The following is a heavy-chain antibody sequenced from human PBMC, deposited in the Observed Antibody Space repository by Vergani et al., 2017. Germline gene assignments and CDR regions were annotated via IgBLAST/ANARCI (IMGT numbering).Heavy chain of an antibody. CDR3: ARDLIADYYGSGSYLWDYYGMDV. CDR2: INAGNGNK. V-gene: IGHV1-3*01. Sequence: QVQLVQSGAEVKKPGASVKVSCKASGYTFTSYAMHWVRQAPGQRLEWMGWINAGNGNKKYSQKFQCRVTITRDTSASTADMELSSLRSEDTAVYYCARDLIADYYGSGSYLWDYYGMDVWGQGTTVTVSS. D-gene: IGHD3-10*01. J-gene: IGHJ6*02. CDR1: GYTFTSYA.